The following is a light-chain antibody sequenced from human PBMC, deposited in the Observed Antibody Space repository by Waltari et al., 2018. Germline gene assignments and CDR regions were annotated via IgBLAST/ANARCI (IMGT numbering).Light chain of an antibody. Sequence: EIVLTQSPATLSLSPGERATLSCRASESVRNYLAWYQQKPGQAPRLLIYDASNRATGIPARFSGSGSGTDFTLTISSLEPEDFAVYYCQQRSIWLTFGGGPRWRSN. CDR3: QQRSIWLT. V-gene: IGKV3-11*01. CDR2: DAS. J-gene: IGKJ4*01. CDR1: ESVRNY.